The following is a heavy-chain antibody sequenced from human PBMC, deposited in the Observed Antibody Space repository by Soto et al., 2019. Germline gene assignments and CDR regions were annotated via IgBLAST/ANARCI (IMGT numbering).Heavy chain of an antibody. CDR1: GFTFSNYN. D-gene: IGHD5-18*01. V-gene: IGHV3-48*02. Sequence: GGSLRLSCAASGFTFSNYNMNWVRQAPGKGLEWVSYISSSGSSIYYADSVEGRFTISRDNAKNSLYLQMNSLRDGDTAVYYCARAPTVYNYGYGYWGQGTLVTVS. CDR2: ISSSGSSI. CDR3: ARAPTVYNYGYGY. J-gene: IGHJ4*02.